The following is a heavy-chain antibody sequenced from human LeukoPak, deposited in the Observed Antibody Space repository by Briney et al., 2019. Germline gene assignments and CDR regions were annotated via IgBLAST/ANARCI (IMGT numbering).Heavy chain of an antibody. D-gene: IGHD4-17*01. CDR3: ARAPEQYTVSDAFDI. J-gene: IGHJ3*02. Sequence: SETLSLTCTVSGYSISSGYYWGWIRQPPGKGLEWIGSIYHSGSTNYNPSLKSRVTISVDKSKNQFSLKLSSVTAADTAVYYCARAPEQYTVSDAFDIWGQGTMVTVSS. V-gene: IGHV4-38-2*02. CDR2: IYHSGST. CDR1: GYSISSGYY.